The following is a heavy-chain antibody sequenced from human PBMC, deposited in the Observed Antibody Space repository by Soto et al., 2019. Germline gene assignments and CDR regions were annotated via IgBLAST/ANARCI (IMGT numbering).Heavy chain of an antibody. D-gene: IGHD6-13*01. V-gene: IGHV4-31*03. Sequence: QVQLQESGPGLVKPSQTLSLTCSVSGGSISSGGNYWNWIRQHPGKGLEWIGYIYYSGSTYYNPSLKSRVTRSVDTSKNQFSLKLRSVTAADTAVYYCARDPSIADFYGMDVWGQGTTVTVSS. CDR1: GGSISSGGNY. J-gene: IGHJ6*02. CDR3: ARDPSIADFYGMDV. CDR2: IYYSGST.